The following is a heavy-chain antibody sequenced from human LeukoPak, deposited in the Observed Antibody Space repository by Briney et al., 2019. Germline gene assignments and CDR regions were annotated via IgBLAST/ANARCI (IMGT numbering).Heavy chain of an antibody. D-gene: IGHD3-22*01. Sequence: SETLSLTCTVSGGSISSYYWSWIRQPPGKGLEWIGYIYYSGSTNYNPSLKSRVTISVDTSKNQFSLKLSSVTAADTAVYYCARGLLTHYYDSSGYSPFDYWGQGTLVTVSS. CDR1: GGSISSYY. CDR3: ARGLLTHYYDSSGYSPFDY. V-gene: IGHV4-59*12. CDR2: IYYSGST. J-gene: IGHJ4*02.